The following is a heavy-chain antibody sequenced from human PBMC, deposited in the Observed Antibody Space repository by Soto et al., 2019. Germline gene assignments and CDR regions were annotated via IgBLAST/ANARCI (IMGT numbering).Heavy chain of an antibody. CDR3: AIDCGGAEGFDP. CDR2: IGAYNDDT. Sequence: QVQLVQSGAEVKKPGASVKISCKASGYTFSTYGFSWVRQAPGQGLEWMGWIGAYNDDTNYAQNFRGRVTMTTDTSTTISYMELRGLRSDDTAVYFCAIDCGGAEGFDPWGQGTLVTVSS. J-gene: IGHJ5*02. CDR1: GYTFSTYG. D-gene: IGHD2-21*01. V-gene: IGHV1-18*01.